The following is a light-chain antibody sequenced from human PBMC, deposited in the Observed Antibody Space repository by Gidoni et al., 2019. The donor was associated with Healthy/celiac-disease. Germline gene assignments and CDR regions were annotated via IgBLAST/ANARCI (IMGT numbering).Light chain of an antibody. CDR2: QAT. CDR1: KLGDKY. Sequence: SYELTQPPSVSVSPGQTASITCSGDKLGDKYACWYQQKPGQSPVLVIYQATKRPSGIPERFSGSNSGNTATLTISGTQAMDEADYYCQAWDFAVVFGGGTKLTVL. J-gene: IGLJ2*01. CDR3: QAWDFAVV. V-gene: IGLV3-1*01.